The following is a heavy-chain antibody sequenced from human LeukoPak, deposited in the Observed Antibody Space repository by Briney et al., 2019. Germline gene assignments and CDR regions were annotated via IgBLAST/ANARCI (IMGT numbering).Heavy chain of an antibody. CDR3: AKVEGASKASVY. CDR2: ISYDGSNK. CDR1: GFTFSSYA. D-gene: IGHD1-1*01. Sequence: GGSLRLSCAASGFTFSSYAMHWVRQAPGKGLERVAVISYDGSNKYYADSVKGRFTISRDNSKNTLYLQMYSLRAEDTAVYYCAKVEGASKASVYWGQGALVTVSS. V-gene: IGHV3-30-3*01. J-gene: IGHJ4*02.